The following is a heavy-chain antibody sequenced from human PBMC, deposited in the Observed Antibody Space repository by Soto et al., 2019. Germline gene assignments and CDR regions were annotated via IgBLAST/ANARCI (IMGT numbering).Heavy chain of an antibody. CDR3: ARQGFGPLHGLVDV. V-gene: IGHV4-59*08. Sequence: QVQLQESGPGLVKPSETLSLSCTVSGGSIRSYYWSWFRQSPGKRMEWIGYVHHSWGSSYNPSLQSRVAISLDTSKSQFSLTVTSVTATDTAVYYCARQGFGPLHGLVDVWGQGTTVTVSS. CDR1: GGSIRSYY. J-gene: IGHJ6*02. D-gene: IGHD3-10*01. CDR2: VHHSWGS.